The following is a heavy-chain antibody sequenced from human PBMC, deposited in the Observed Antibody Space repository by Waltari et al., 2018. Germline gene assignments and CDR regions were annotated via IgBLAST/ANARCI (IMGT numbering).Heavy chain of an antibody. D-gene: IGHD3-22*01. CDR2: IYHSGST. CDR3: ARDGEEGYYYDSSGHEGMDV. CDR1: GGSISSGGYY. J-gene: IGHJ6*02. V-gene: IGHV4-31*03. Sequence: QVQLQESGPGLVKPSQTLSLTCTVSGGSISSGGYYWSWIRQHPGQGLAWIGYIYHSGSTYYNPALKSRVTISVDRSKNQFSLKLSAVTAADTAVYYCARDGEEGYYYDSSGHEGMDVWGQGTTVTVSS.